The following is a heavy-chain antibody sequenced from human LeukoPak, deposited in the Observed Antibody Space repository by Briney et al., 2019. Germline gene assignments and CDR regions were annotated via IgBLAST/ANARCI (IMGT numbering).Heavy chain of an antibody. V-gene: IGHV3-23*01. CDR1: GFTFSSYA. CDR3: AKDLKYYDFWYFQH. J-gene: IGHJ1*01. CDR2: ISGSGGST. Sequence: GGSLRLSCAASGFTFSSYAMSWVRQAPGKGLEWVSAISGSGGSTYCADSVKGRFTISRDNSKNTLYLQMNSLRAEDTAVYYCAKDLKYYDFWYFQHWGQGTLVTVSS. D-gene: IGHD3-3*01.